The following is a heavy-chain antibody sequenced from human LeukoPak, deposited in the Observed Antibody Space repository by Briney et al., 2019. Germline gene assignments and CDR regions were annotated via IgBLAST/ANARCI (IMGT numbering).Heavy chain of an antibody. J-gene: IGHJ4*02. CDR1: GFTFRNHG. Sequence: GGSLRLSCAASGFTFRNHGMNWVRKAPGKGLEWVSGISPSGGGTYYADSVKSRFTISRDDSKNTLSLQMNSLRVEDTALYYCAQDIAWGAFEHWGQGTLVTVSS. CDR3: AQDIAWGAFEH. CDR2: ISPSGGGT. D-gene: IGHD7-27*01. V-gene: IGHV3-23*01.